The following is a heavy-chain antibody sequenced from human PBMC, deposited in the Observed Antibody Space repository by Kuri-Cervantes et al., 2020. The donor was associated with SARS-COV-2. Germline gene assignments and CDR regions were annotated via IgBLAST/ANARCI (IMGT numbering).Heavy chain of an antibody. J-gene: IGHJ4*02. CDR3: AREEGGELGEAFDY. CDR2: IDSGSHYI. CDR1: GFTFSGYS. V-gene: IGHV3-21*01. Sequence: GGSLRLSCAASGFTFSGYSMNWIRQAPGKGLEWVASIDSGSHYIYHADSVKGRLTISRDNAKTSLYLQMNSLKPEDTAVYYCAREEGGELGEAFDYWGQGALVTVSS. D-gene: IGHD7-27*01.